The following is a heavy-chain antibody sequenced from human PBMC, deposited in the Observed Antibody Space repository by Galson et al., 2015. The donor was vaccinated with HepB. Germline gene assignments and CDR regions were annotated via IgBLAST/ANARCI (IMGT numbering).Heavy chain of an antibody. Sequence: SLRLSCAASGFTFRSYGMHWVRQAPGKGLEWVGFIRSKAYGGATEYAASVKGRFTISRDDSKSITYLQMNNLKTEDTAVYYCTRIIVDVDYFFDYWGQGTLVTVSP. J-gene: IGHJ4*02. CDR3: TRIIVDVDYFFDY. CDR1: GFTFRSYG. CDR2: IRSKAYGGAT. D-gene: IGHD2-15*01. V-gene: IGHV3-49*04.